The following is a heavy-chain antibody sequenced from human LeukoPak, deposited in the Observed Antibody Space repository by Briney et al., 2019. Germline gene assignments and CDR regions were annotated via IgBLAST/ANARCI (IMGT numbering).Heavy chain of an antibody. Sequence: PPETLSLTCALYGGSPTGYYSSWVRHPPGGGLEWIGEINHSGSTTNNPSPTSRVTISLDTTNNQITLTPTSVTAADTAGYCCARGRRCSGGSCYSGWFDHWGQGTLVTVSS. J-gene: IGHJ5*02. V-gene: IGHV4-34*01. CDR2: INHSGST. CDR3: ARGRRCSGGSCYSGWFDH. CDR1: GGSPTGYY. D-gene: IGHD2-15*01.